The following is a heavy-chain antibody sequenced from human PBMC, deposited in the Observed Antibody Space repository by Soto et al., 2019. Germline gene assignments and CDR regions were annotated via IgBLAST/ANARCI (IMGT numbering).Heavy chain of an antibody. V-gene: IGHV3-23*01. Sequence: EVQLLESGGDLVQPGGSLRLSCAASGFTFSSYAMNWVRQAPGKGLEWVSVISGSGGSTYYADSVKGRFTISRDNSKNTLYRQMNSLRAEDTAVYYCARRNSGWYFDYWGQGTRVTVSS. D-gene: IGHD6-19*01. CDR1: GFTFSSYA. CDR3: ARRNSGWYFDY. J-gene: IGHJ4*02. CDR2: ISGSGGST.